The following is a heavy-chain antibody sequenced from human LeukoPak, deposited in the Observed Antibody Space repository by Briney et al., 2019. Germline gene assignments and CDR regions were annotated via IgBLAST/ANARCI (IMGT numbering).Heavy chain of an antibody. CDR2: IYYSGST. CDR1: GGSISSYY. J-gene: IGHJ4*02. CDR3: ARVTYDFWSGYGNYYFDY. V-gene: IGHV4-59*01. Sequence: PSETLSLTCTVSGGSISSYYWSWIRQPPGKGLEWIGCIYYSGSTNYNPSLKSRVTISVDTSKNQFSLKLSSVTAADTAVYYCARVTYDFWSGYGNYYFDYWGQGTLVTVSS. D-gene: IGHD3-3*01.